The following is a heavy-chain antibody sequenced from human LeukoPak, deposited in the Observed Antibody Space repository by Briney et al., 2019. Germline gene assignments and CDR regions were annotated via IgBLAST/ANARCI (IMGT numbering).Heavy chain of an antibody. V-gene: IGHV4-39*01. Sequence: SETLSLTCTVSGGSISSSSYYWGWIRQPPGKGLEWIGSMYYSGSTYYNPSLKSRVTISVDTSKNQFSLKLSSVTAADTAVYYCARQGTDGYDYYYYYYYMDVWGKGTTVTISS. J-gene: IGHJ6*03. CDR2: MYYSGST. D-gene: IGHD5-12*01. CDR1: GGSISSSSYY. CDR3: ARQGTDGYDYYYYYYYMDV.